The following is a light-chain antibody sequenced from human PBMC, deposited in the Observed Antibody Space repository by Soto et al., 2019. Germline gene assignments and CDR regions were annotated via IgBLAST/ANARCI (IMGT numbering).Light chain of an antibody. V-gene: IGLV1-51*02. CDR1: TSNIGSNY. Sequence: QSVLTQPPSVSAAPGQKVTISCSGTTSNIGSNYVAWYQQLPGTGPKLLIYENNQRPSGVPDRFSGSKSGTSATLAIAGLQTGDEADYHCGTWDNSLSSHVFGGGTKLTVL. J-gene: IGLJ3*02. CDR3: GTWDNSLSSHV. CDR2: ENN.